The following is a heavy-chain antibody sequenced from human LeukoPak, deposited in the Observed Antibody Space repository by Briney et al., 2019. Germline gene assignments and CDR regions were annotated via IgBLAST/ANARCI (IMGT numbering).Heavy chain of an antibody. CDR3: ARLSEAGYDAFDI. Sequence: GGSLRLSCAASGFTFSSYSMNWVRQAPGKGLEWVSYISSSSSTIYYADSVKGRFTISRDNAKNSLYLQMNSLKAEDTAVYYRARLSEAGYDAFDIWGQGTMVTVSS. CDR2: ISSSSSTI. CDR1: GFTFSSYS. D-gene: IGHD6-13*01. V-gene: IGHV3-48*04. J-gene: IGHJ3*02.